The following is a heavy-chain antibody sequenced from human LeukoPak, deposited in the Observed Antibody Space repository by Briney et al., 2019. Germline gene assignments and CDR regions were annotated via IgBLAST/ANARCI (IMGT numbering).Heavy chain of an antibody. V-gene: IGHV1-69*04. Sequence: VKVSCKASGYTFTSYDINWVRQAPGQGLEWMGRIIPILGIANYAQKFQGRVTITADKSTSTAYMELSSLRSEDTAVYYCARDSGYYGSGSYYSPYWYFDLWGRGTLVTVSS. CDR1: GYTFTSYD. CDR2: IIPILGIA. CDR3: ARDSGYYGSGSYYSPYWYFDL. J-gene: IGHJ2*01. D-gene: IGHD3-10*01.